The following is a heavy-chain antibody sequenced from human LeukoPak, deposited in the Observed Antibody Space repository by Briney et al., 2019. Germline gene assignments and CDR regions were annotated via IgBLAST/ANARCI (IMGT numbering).Heavy chain of an antibody. CDR2: IIPIFGTA. D-gene: IGHD3-10*01. CDR3: ARGDPNYYGSGSYFDY. V-gene: IGHV1-69*05. CDR1: GGTFSSYA. Sequence: SVKVSCKASGGTFSSYAISWVRQAPGQGLEWMGGIIPIFGTANYAQKFQGRVTITTDESTSTAYMELSSLRSEDTAVYYCARGDPNYYGSGSYFDYWGQGTLVTVSS. J-gene: IGHJ4*02.